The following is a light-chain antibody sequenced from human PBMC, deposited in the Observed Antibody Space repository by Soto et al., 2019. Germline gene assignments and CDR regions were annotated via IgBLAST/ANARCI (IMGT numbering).Light chain of an antibody. CDR3: QTWGSGPVV. CDR2: LNSDGSH. CDR1: SGHSSYA. V-gene: IGLV4-69*01. J-gene: IGLJ2*01. Sequence: QHVLTQSPSASASLGASVKLTCTLSSGHSSYAIAWHQQQPEKGPRYLMKLNSDGSHSKGDGIPDRFSGSSSGAERYLSISSLQSEDEADYYCQTWGSGPVVFGGGTKLTVL.